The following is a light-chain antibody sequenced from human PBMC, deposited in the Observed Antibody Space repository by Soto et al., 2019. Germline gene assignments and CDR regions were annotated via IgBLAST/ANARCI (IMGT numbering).Light chain of an antibody. CDR1: HSLLHSNGYNY. CDR3: MQALQTPWT. V-gene: IGKV2-28*01. Sequence: DIVMTQAPLSLPVTPGEPASISGRSSHSLLHSNGYNYLDWYLQKPGQSPQLLIYLGSNRASGVPDRFSGSGSGTDFTLKISRVEAEDVGVYYCMQALQTPWTFGQGTKVDIK. CDR2: LGS. J-gene: IGKJ1*01.